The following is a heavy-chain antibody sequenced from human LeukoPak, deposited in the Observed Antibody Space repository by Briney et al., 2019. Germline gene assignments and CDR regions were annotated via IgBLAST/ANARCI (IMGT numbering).Heavy chain of an antibody. D-gene: IGHD2-2*01. V-gene: IGHV4-59*01. CDR2: IYYSGST. CDR1: GGSISSYY. Sequence: SETLSLTCTVSGGSISSYYWSWIRQPPGKGLEWIGCIYYSGSTNYNPSLKSRVTISVDTSKNQFSLKLSSVTAADTAVYYCARARYQRSSVDPWGQGTLVTVSS. J-gene: IGHJ5*02. CDR3: ARARYQRSSVDP.